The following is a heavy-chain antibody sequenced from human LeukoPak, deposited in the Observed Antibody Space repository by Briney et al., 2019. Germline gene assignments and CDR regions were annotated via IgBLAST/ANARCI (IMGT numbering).Heavy chain of an antibody. CDR2: IYYSGST. Sequence: PSQTLSLTCTVSGGSISSGGYYWSWIRQHPGKGLEWIGYIYYSGSTYYNPSLKSRVTISVDTSKNQFSLMLSSVTAADTAVYYCARVVLAAAIDYWGQGTLVTVSS. D-gene: IGHD6-25*01. CDR1: GGSISSGGYY. V-gene: IGHV4-31*03. J-gene: IGHJ4*02. CDR3: ARVVLAAAIDY.